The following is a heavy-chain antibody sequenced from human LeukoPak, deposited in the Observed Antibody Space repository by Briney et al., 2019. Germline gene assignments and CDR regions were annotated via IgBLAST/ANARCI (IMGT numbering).Heavy chain of an antibody. J-gene: IGHJ3*02. Sequence: KPSETLSLTCTVSGGSISSYYWSWIRQPAGKGLEWLGRINTSGSTNYNPSLKSRVTMAVDTSKNQFSLKLISVTAADTAVYYCARVRPGGEAFDIWGQGTMVTVSS. CDR2: INTSGST. CDR3: ARVRPGGEAFDI. D-gene: IGHD3-16*01. CDR1: GGSISSYY. V-gene: IGHV4-4*07.